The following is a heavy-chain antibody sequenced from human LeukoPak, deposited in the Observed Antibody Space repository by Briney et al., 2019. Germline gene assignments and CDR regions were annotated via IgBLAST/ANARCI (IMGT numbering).Heavy chain of an antibody. J-gene: IGHJ4*02. CDR2: ISSSSSYI. Sequence: GGSLRLSCAASGFTFSSYSMNWVRQAPGKGLEWVSSISSSSSYIYYADSVKGRFTISRDNAKNSLYLQMNSLRAEDTAVYFCARDRWGYSYGGDWGQGTLVTVSS. CDR1: GFTFSSYS. V-gene: IGHV3-21*01. D-gene: IGHD5-18*01. CDR3: ARDRWGYSYGGD.